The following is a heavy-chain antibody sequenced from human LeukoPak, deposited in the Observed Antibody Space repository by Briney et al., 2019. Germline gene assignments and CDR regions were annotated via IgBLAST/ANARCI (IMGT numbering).Heavy chain of an antibody. CDR2: IYTRGST. CDR1: GGSINNYY. CDR3: VRGRYCSAVICSGGDAFDI. Sequence: PSETLSLTCTVSGGSINNYYWSWIRQPAGKGLEWIGRIYTRGSTNYNPPLKSRVTMSVDTSKNQFSLELSSVTAADTAVYYCVRGRYCSAVICSGGDAFDIWGQGTMVSVSS. J-gene: IGHJ3*02. V-gene: IGHV4-4*07. D-gene: IGHD2-15*01.